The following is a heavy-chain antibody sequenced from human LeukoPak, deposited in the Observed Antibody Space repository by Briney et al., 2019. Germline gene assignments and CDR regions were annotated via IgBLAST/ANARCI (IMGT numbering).Heavy chain of an antibody. Sequence: PGGSLRLSCAASGFTFDDYAMHWVRQAPGKGLEWVSLISGDGGSTYYADSVKGRFTISRDNSKNSLYLQMNSLRTEDTALYYCAKNPSIYSSGWYYLDYCGQGTLVTVSS. CDR1: GFTFDDYA. J-gene: IGHJ4*02. CDR3: AKNPSIYSSGWYYLDY. CDR2: ISGDGGST. V-gene: IGHV3-43*02. D-gene: IGHD6-19*01.